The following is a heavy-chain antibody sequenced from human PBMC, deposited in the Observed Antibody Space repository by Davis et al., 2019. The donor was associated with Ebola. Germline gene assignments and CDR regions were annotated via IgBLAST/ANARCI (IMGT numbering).Heavy chain of an antibody. D-gene: IGHD6-13*01. V-gene: IGHV3-11*01. CDR1: GFTFSDYY. CDR3: TSTHSSSVDY. Sequence: GGSLRLSCAASGFTFSDYYMSWIRQAPGKRLEWVSYISSSGSTIYYADSVKGRFTISRDNAKNSLYLQMNSLRAEDTAVYYCTSTHSSSVDYWGQGTLVTVSS. CDR2: ISSSGSTI. J-gene: IGHJ4*02.